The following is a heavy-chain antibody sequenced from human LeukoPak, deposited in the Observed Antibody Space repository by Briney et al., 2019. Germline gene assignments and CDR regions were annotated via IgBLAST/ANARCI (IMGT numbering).Heavy chain of an antibody. J-gene: IGHJ2*01. Sequence: SETLSLTCTVSGGSISSSSYYWGWIRQPPGKGLEWIGSIYYSGSTYYNPSLKSRVTISVDTSKNQFSLKLSSVTAADTAVYYCARGVTMIVVVIHDWYFDLWGRGTLVTVSS. CDR1: GGSISSSSYY. V-gene: IGHV4-39*01. CDR2: IYYSGST. CDR3: ARGVTMIVVVIHDWYFDL. D-gene: IGHD3-22*01.